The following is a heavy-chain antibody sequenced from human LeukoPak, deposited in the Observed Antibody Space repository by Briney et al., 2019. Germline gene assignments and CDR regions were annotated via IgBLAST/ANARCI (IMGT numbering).Heavy chain of an antibody. V-gene: IGHV4-59*08. Sequence: SESLSLTCTASGGSISSYYWSWIRQPPGKGLEWIGYIYYSGSTNYNPSLKSRVTISVDTSKDQFSLKLSSVTAADTAVYYCASGNYGDYVPGWDYWGQGTLVTVSS. D-gene: IGHD4-17*01. J-gene: IGHJ4*02. CDR2: IYYSGST. CDR3: ASGNYGDYVPGWDY. CDR1: GGSISSYY.